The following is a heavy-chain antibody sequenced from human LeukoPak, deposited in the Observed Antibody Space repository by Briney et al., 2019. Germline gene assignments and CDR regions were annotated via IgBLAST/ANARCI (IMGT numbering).Heavy chain of an antibody. CDR3: ARVTRERGDSYGIFDY. J-gene: IGHJ4*02. V-gene: IGHV3-21*01. CDR1: GFTFSSYS. CDR2: ISSSSSYI. Sequence: GGSLRLSCAASGFTFSSYSMNWVRQAPGKGLEWVSSISSSSSYIYYADSVKGRFTISRDNAKNSLYLQMNSLRAEDTAVYYCARVTRERGDSYGIFDYWGQGTLVTVSS. D-gene: IGHD5-18*01.